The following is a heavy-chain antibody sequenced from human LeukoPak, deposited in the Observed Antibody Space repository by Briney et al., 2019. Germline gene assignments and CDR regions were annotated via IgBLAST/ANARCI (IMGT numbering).Heavy chain of an antibody. CDR1: GFTFSSYA. V-gene: IGHV3-23*01. CDR2: ISASGDST. Sequence: PGGSLRLSCAAYGFTFSSYAMSWVRQAPGKGLEWVSAISASGDSTSYADSVKGRFTISRDNSKNTLYLQMHSLRADDTALYYCAKNVTTFYYMDVWGKGTTVTVSS. J-gene: IGHJ6*03. CDR3: AKNVTTFYYMDV. D-gene: IGHD1-14*01.